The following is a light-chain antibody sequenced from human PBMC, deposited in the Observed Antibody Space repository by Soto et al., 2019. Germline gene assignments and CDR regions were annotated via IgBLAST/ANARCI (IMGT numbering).Light chain of an antibody. CDR3: QQYNSPLT. CDR1: QSVSSSY. J-gene: IGKJ4*01. Sequence: ENVLTQTPGTLSLSPGERATLSCRASQSVSSSYLAWYQQKHGQAPRLLIYGASNRATGIPDSFSGSGSGTDFTLTISRLDPEDFAVYYCQQYNSPLTFGGGTKVEIK. V-gene: IGKV3-20*01. CDR2: GAS.